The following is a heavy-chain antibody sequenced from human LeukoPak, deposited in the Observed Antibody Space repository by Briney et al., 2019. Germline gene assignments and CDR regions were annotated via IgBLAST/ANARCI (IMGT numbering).Heavy chain of an antibody. Sequence: GGSLRLSCAASGLTFSTYAMSWVRQAPGKGLEWVSAISGSGGSTYYADSVKGRFTISRDNAKNTLYLQMNSLRAEDTAVYYCATPRGSGSYLAFDYWGQGTLVTVSS. CDR1: GLTFSTYA. CDR3: ATPRGSGSYLAFDY. V-gene: IGHV3-23*01. D-gene: IGHD1-26*01. J-gene: IGHJ4*02. CDR2: ISGSGGST.